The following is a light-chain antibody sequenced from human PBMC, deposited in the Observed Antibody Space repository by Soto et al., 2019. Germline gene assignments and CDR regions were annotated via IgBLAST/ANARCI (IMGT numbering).Light chain of an antibody. J-gene: IGLJ1*01. V-gene: IGLV2-23*01. Sequence: LTQPASVSGSPGQSITISCTGTSSTVGGFNVVSWYQQHPGKAPRVIIYEGIKRPSGVSNRFSGSNSGSTASLTISGLQAEDEADYYCCSYVGATTYVFGTGTKVTVL. CDR3: CSYVGATTYV. CDR1: SSTVGGFNV. CDR2: EGI.